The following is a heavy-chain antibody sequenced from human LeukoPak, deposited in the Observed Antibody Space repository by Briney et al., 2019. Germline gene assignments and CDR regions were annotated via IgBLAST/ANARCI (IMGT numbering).Heavy chain of an antibody. D-gene: IGHD6-13*01. CDR1: GFTVSSSY. J-gene: IGHJ4*02. V-gene: IGHV3-53*01. CDR2: IYSGGST. CDR3: ARAPGPRAAADY. Sequence: GGSLRLSCAASGFTVSSSYMSWVRQGPRKELEWISVIYSGGSTYYADSVRGRFTVSRDNSKNTLCLQMNSLRAVDTAVYYCARAPGPRAAADYWGQGTLVTVSS.